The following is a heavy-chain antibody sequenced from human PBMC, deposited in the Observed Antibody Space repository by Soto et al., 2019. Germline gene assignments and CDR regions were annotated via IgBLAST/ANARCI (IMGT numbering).Heavy chain of an antibody. CDR3: ARGPTDYYDNSANYFLDY. J-gene: IGHJ4*02. Sequence: QVQLVQSGAEVKKPGASVKVSCKASGYTFITYGVSWVRQAPGQGLDWLGWISTYNGNTSYAERLQGRVTMTTDTTTNTAYMELRNLRADDTAVYYGARGPTDYYDNSANYFLDYWGQGTLVTVSS. D-gene: IGHD3-22*01. V-gene: IGHV1-18*01. CDR2: ISTYNGNT. CDR1: GYTFITYG.